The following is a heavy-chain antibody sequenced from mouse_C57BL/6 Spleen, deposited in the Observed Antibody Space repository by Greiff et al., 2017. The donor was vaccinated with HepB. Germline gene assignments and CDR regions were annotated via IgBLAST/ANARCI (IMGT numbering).Heavy chain of an antibody. Sequence: QVQLQQPGAELVKPGASVKLSCKASGYTFTSYWMHWVKQRPGQGLEWIGMIHPNSGSTNYNEKFKSKATLTVDKSSSTAYMQLSSLTSEDSAVYYCARGGDGYYYFAYWGQGTLVTVSA. V-gene: IGHV1-64*01. CDR3: ARGGDGYYYFAY. CDR1: GYTFTSYW. J-gene: IGHJ3*01. D-gene: IGHD2-3*01. CDR2: IHPNSGST.